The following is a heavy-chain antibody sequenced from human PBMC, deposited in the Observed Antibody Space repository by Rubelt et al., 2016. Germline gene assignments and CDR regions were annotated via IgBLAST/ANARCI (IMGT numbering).Heavy chain of an antibody. D-gene: IGHD5-18*01. CDR3: ARVGTAMVTT. CDR2: INPNSGGT. J-gene: IGHJ5*02. Sequence: WVRQAPGQGLEWMGRINPNSGGTNYAQKFQGRVTMTRDTSISTVYMEPSRLRSDDTAVYYCARVGTAMVTTWGQGTLVTVSS. V-gene: IGHV1-2*06.